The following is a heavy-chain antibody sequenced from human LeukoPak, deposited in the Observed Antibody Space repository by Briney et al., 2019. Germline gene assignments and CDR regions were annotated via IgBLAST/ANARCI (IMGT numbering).Heavy chain of an antibody. J-gene: IGHJ4*02. Sequence: GGSLRLSWAASGFTFSSYAMSWVRQAPGKGLEWVSAISGSGGSTYYADSVKGRFTISRDNSKSTLYLQMNSLRAEDTAVYYCATDPLSYYVWGSHRYPIDYSGQGTLVTVSS. D-gene: IGHD3-16*02. CDR3: ATDPLSYYVWGSHRYPIDY. V-gene: IGHV3-23*01. CDR1: GFTFSSYA. CDR2: ISGSGGST.